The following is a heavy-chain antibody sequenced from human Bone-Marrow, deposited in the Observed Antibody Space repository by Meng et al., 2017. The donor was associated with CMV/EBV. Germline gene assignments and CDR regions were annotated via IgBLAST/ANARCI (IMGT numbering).Heavy chain of an antibody. Sequence: SVKVSCKASGGSFSSYAISWVRQAPGQGLEWMGGIIPIFGTANYAQKFQGRVTITTDESTSPAYMELSSLRSEDTAVYYCARCLLPGIAVAGRGGYYYYYGMDVWDQGTTVTVSS. V-gene: IGHV1-69*05. CDR2: IIPIFGTA. CDR3: ARCLLPGIAVAGRGGYYYYYGMDV. J-gene: IGHJ6*02. CDR1: GGSFSSYA. D-gene: IGHD6-19*01.